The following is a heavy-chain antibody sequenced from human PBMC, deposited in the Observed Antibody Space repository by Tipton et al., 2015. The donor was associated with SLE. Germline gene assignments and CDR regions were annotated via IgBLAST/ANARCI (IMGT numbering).Heavy chain of an antibody. CDR3: ARRRFQSASDY. CDR2: MYYTGRA. D-gene: IGHD2-21*01. V-gene: IGHV4-59*11. CDR1: GASISSHY. Sequence: TLSLTCTVSGASISSHYWSWIRQPPGKGREWIGYMYYTGRAHYNPPLRNRVTMSLDTSKNQFSLKLSSVTAADTAVYYCARRRFQSASDYWGQGTLVSVSS. J-gene: IGHJ4*02.